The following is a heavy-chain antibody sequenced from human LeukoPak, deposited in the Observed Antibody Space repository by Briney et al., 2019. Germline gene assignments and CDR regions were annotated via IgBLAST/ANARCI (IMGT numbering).Heavy chain of an antibody. Sequence: GGSLRVSCAAPGFTFISYSMNWVRQAPGKGLEWVSSISSSSSYIYYADSVKGRFTISRDNAKNSLYLQMNSLRAEDTAVYYCERDLAGRNYWGQGTLFTVSS. J-gene: IGHJ4*02. CDR1: GFTFISYS. CDR3: ERDLAGRNY. CDR2: ISSSSSYI. V-gene: IGHV3-21*01.